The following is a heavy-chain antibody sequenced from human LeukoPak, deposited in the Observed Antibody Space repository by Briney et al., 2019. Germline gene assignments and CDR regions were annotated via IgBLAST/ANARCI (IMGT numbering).Heavy chain of an antibody. CDR3: ASLRDYDSSGYYYGFYFDY. D-gene: IGHD3-22*01. V-gene: IGHV5-51*01. J-gene: IGHJ4*02. CDR1: GYNFSSYW. Sequence: GESPKISCKGSGYNFSSYWIGWVRQMPGKGLEWMGIIYPGDSDTRYSPSFQGQVTISADKSISTAYLQWSSLKASDTAMYYCASLRDYDSSGYYYGFYFDYWGQGTLVTVSS. CDR2: IYPGDSDT.